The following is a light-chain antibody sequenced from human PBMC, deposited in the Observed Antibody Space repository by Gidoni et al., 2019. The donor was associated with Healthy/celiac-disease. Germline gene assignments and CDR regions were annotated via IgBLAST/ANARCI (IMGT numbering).Light chain of an antibody. CDR3: QRYNSYALT. Sequence: DIQMTQSPSTLSASVGDRVTITCRASQSISSWLAWYQQKPGKAPKLLIYKASSLKSGVPSRVSGSGAGTEFTLNISSLKPEDFATYFCQRYNSYALTFGQGTEVEIK. J-gene: IGKJ1*01. CDR1: QSISSW. CDR2: KAS. V-gene: IGKV1-5*03.